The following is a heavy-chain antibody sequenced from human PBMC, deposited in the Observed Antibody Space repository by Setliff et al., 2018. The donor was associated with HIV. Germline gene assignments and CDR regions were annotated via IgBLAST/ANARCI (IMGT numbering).Heavy chain of an antibody. CDR3: ATDYSPYYYDSSGYPNDAFDI. V-gene: IGHV1-69-2*01. CDR2: VDPKDGET. J-gene: IGHJ3*02. D-gene: IGHD3-22*01. CDR1: GYTFTDYY. Sequence: ASVKVSCKVSGYTFTDYYMHWVQQAPGKGLEWMGLVDPKDGETIYAEKFQGRVTITADTSTDTAYMELSSLRSEDTAVYYCATDYSPYYYDSSGYPNDAFDIWGQGTMVTVSS.